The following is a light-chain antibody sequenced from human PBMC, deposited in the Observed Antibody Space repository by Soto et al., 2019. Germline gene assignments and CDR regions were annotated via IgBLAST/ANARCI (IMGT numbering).Light chain of an antibody. CDR1: RDISSS. CDR2: AAS. Sequence: DVQMTQSPSSLSASVGDRVTITCRALRDISSSLAWYQHKPGKVPKLLIYAASTLHAGVQSRFSGSGSGTFFTLTINSLQPEDVATYYCQKYNSAPNTFGRGTRLEIK. V-gene: IGKV1-27*01. J-gene: IGKJ2*01. CDR3: QKYNSAPNT.